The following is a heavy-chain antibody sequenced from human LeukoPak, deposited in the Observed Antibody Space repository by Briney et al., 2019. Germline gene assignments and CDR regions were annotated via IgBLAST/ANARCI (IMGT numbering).Heavy chain of an antibody. J-gene: IGHJ4*02. CDR2: IRSRSAGGTT. D-gene: IGHD2-15*01. CDR3: STGGGTHDY. V-gene: IGHV3-15*01. CDR1: GFTCGDYA. Sequence: PGGSLRLSCTASGFTCGDYAMSWVRQAPGKGLEWVGRIRSRSAGGTTDYGAPVKGRFTISRDDSKNTLYLQMNSLKTEDTAVYYCSTGGGTHDYWGQGTLVTVSS.